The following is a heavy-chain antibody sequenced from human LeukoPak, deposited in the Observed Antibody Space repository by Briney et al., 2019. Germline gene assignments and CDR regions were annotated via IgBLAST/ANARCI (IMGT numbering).Heavy chain of an antibody. CDR2: ISAYNGNT. CDR1: GYTFTSYG. D-gene: IGHD3-16*02. V-gene: IGHV1-18*01. CDR3: ARDPPTRITFGGVIVIPGGMHYYYYGMDV. J-gene: IGHJ6*02. Sequence: ASVKVSCKASGYTFTSYGISWVRQAPGQGLEWMRWISAYNGNTNYAQKLQGRVTMTTDTSTSTAYMELRSLRSDDTAVYYCARDPPTRITFGGVIVIPGGMHYYYYGMDVWGQGTTVTVSS.